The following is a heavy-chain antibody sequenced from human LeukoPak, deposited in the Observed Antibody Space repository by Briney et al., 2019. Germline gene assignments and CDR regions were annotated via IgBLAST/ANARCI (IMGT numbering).Heavy chain of an antibody. V-gene: IGHV7-4-1*02. Sequence: ASVKVSCKASGYTFTSYAMNWVRQAPGQGLEWMGWINTNTGNPTYAQGFTGRFVFSLDTSVSTAYLRISSLKAEDTAVYYCAVEGDYGAPGAFDIWGQGAMVTVSS. CDR2: INTNTGNP. CDR1: GYTFTSYA. J-gene: IGHJ3*02. CDR3: AVEGDYGAPGAFDI. D-gene: IGHD4-17*01.